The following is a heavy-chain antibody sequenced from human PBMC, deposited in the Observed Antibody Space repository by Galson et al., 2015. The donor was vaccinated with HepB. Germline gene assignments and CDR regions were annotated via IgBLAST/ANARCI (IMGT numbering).Heavy chain of an antibody. D-gene: IGHD1-26*01. Sequence: SLRLSCAASGFTFSDYYMSWIRQAPGKGLEWVSYISSSSSYTNYADSVKGRFTISGDNAKNSLYLQMNGLRAEDTAVYYCARDQWELLDYWGQGTLVTVSS. V-gene: IGHV3-11*05. CDR3: ARDQWELLDY. J-gene: IGHJ4*02. CDR2: ISSSSSYT. CDR1: GFTFSDYY.